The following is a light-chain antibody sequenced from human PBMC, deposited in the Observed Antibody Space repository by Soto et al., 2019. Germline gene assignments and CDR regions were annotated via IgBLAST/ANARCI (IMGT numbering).Light chain of an antibody. CDR2: KAS. Sequence: DIQMTQSPSTLSASVGDRVTITCRASQSISSWLAWYQQKPGKAPKLLIYKASSLESGVPSRFSGSGSGTEFTLTISSLQPDDFATYYCQQYNSLSYRETVGQGTKVEIK. J-gene: IGKJ1*01. CDR1: QSISSW. V-gene: IGKV1-5*03. CDR3: QQYNSLSYRET.